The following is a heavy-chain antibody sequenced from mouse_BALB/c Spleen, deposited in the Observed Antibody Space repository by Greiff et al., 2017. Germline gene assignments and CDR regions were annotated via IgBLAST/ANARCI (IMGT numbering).Heavy chain of an antibody. CDR1: GFNIKDTY. CDR2: IDPANGNT. D-gene: IGHD2-1*01. J-gene: IGHJ2*01. CDR3: ALYGNYGFDY. V-gene: IGHV14-3*02. Sequence: VHVKQSGAELVKPGASVKSSCTASGFNIKDTYMHWVKQRPEQGLEWIGRIDPANGNTKYDPKFQGKATITADTSSNTAYLQLSSLTSEDTAVYYCALYGNYGFDYWGQGTTLTVSS.